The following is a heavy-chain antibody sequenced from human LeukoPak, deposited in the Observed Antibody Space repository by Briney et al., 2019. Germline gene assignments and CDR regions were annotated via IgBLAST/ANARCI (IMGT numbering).Heavy chain of an antibody. Sequence: GGSLRLSCAASGFTLDDYGMNWVRQAPGKGLEWVSSINWNGGSTGYVDSVKGRFTISRDNARNSLYLQMNSLRVEDTALYYCAKVLGSGSYYAGVDYWGQGALVTVSS. CDR3: AKVLGSGSYYAGVDY. CDR2: INWNGGST. V-gene: IGHV3-20*04. D-gene: IGHD3-10*01. CDR1: GFTLDDYG. J-gene: IGHJ4*02.